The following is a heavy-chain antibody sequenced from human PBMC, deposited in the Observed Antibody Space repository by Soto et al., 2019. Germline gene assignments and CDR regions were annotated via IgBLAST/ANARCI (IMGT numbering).Heavy chain of an antibody. CDR2: ISTHNGNT. J-gene: IGHJ3*01. CDR3: AREGILGLFDAYEL. V-gene: IGHV1-18*04. CDR1: VFTSSG. D-gene: IGHD3-3*01. Sequence: QDQLVQSGAEVKKPGASVKVSCKASVFTSSGISWVRQAPGQRLEWMGWISTHNGNTIYAQKFQGRVIMTMDTTTTTVYMELRSLRPDDTAVYLCAREGILGLFDAYELWGQGTMVTVSS.